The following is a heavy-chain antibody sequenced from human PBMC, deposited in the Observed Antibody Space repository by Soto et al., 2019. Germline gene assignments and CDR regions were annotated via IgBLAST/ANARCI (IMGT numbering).Heavy chain of an antibody. J-gene: IGHJ4*02. V-gene: IGHV3-23*01. D-gene: IGHD3-3*01. CDR3: ARWSYLDY. CDR1: GFSFGSYA. Sequence: LRLSCAASGFSFGSYALSWVRQAPGKGLEWVSTISGSDGKTFYADSVKGRFSISRDTSQSTLYLQMNSLRADDTAMYYCARWSYLDYWGQGTRVTAPQ. CDR2: ISGSDGKT.